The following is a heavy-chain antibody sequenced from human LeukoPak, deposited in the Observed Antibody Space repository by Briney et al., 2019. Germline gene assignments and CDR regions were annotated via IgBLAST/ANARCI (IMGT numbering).Heavy chain of an antibody. J-gene: IGHJ4*02. Sequence: GGSLRLSCAASGFTVSSNYMSWVRQAPGKGLEWVSVIYSGGSTYYADSVKGRFTISRDNSKNTLYLQMNSLRAEDTAVYYCARVRGYYESSGYLDYWGQGTLVTVSS. D-gene: IGHD3-22*01. CDR1: GFTVSSNY. V-gene: IGHV3-53*01. CDR2: IYSGGST. CDR3: ARVRGYYESSGYLDY.